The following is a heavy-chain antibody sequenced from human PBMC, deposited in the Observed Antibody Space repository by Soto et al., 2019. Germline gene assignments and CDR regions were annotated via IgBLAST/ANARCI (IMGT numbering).Heavy chain of an antibody. CDR3: AKSEGIWGYFDY. V-gene: IGHV3-30*18. D-gene: IGHD3-16*01. CDR2: ISYDGSNK. J-gene: IGHJ4*02. Sequence: QVQLVESGGGVVQPGRSLRLSCAASGFTFSSYGMHWVRQAPGKGLEWVAVISYDGSNKYYADSVKCRFTISRDNSKNTLYLQMNSLRAEDTAVYYCAKSEGIWGYFDYWGQGTLVTVSS. CDR1: GFTFSSYG.